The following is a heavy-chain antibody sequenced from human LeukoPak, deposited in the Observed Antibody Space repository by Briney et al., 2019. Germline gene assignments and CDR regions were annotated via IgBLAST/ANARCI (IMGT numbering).Heavy chain of an antibody. CDR2: IYPGDSDT. V-gene: IGHV5-51*01. D-gene: IGHD1-1*01. J-gene: IGHJ5*02. CDR1: GYTFGSYW. CDR3: ARLPGIPINNCFDP. Sequence: GESLKISCKGSGYTFGSYWIGWVRQMPGKGLQWMGIIYPGDSDTRYSPSFQGQITISADKSISTAYLQWSSLKASDTAMYYCARLPGIPINNCFDPWGQGTLVTVSS.